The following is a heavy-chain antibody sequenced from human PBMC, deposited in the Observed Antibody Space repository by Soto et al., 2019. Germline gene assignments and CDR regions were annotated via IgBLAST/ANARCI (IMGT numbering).Heavy chain of an antibody. Sequence: QVQLVESGGGVVQPGRSMRLSCAASGFRFSSYAMHWVRRAPVKGLEWVAVISYDGRNQDYADSVKGRFTISRDNSKNTLYLQMNSLRAEDTAVYYCARDLADGAYNYGSHFNYWGQGTQVTVSS. V-gene: IGHV3-30*04. D-gene: IGHD5-18*01. J-gene: IGHJ4*02. CDR2: ISYDGRNQ. CDR3: ARDLADGAYNYGSHFNY. CDR1: GFRFSSYA.